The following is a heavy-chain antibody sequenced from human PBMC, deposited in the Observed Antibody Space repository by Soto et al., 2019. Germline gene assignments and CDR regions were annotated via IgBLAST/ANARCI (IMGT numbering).Heavy chain of an antibody. CDR3: ARVQRYSGSDRWFDP. V-gene: IGHV4-4*07. J-gene: IGHJ5*02. CDR2: IYDTGSV. D-gene: IGHD5-12*01. Sequence: QVQLQESGPGLVKPSGTLSLTCTVSGGSIRAYYWSWIRQPAGKGLEWIGRIYDTGSVNYNPSLKSRVTMSVDTSQNQLSLKLSPVTAADTAVYYCARVQRYSGSDRWFDPWGQGTLVTVSS. CDR1: GGSIRAYY.